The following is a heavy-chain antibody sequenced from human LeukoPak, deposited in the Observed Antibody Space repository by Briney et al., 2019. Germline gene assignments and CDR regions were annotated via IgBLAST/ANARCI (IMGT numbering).Heavy chain of an antibody. CDR1: GGSINNYY. Sequence: SETLSLTCTVSGGSINNYYWSWSRQPPGKGLEWIGYIYYSGSTNYNPSLKSRVTISVDTSKNQFSLKLSSVTAADTAVYYCARGPRGSGWYGDYWGQGTLVTVSS. CDR3: ARGPRGSGWYGDY. CDR2: IYYSGST. J-gene: IGHJ4*02. V-gene: IGHV4-59*01. D-gene: IGHD6-19*01.